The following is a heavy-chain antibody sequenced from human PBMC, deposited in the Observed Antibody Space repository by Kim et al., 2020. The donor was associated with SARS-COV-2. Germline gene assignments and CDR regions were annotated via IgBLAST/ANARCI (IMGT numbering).Heavy chain of an antibody. CDR3: ARLFSAWGSRIDY. D-gene: IGHD6-13*01. Sequence: SETLSLTCTVSGGSISSYYWSWIRQPPGKGLEWIGYIYYSGSTNYNPSLKSRVTISVDTSKNQFSLKLSSVTAADTAVYYCARLFSAWGSRIDYWGQGTL. CDR1: GGSISSYY. V-gene: IGHV4-59*08. CDR2: IYYSGST. J-gene: IGHJ4*02.